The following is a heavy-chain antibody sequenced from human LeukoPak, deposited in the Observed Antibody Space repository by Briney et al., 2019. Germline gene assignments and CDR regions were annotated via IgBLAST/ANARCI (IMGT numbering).Heavy chain of an antibody. CDR2: ISGSGGTA. V-gene: IGHV3-23*01. Sequence: GGSLRLSCAASGFTFSIYAMSWVRQAPGKGLEWVSAISGSGGTAYYADSVKGRFTISRDNSKNTLYLQMNSLRAEDTAVYYCTRPWYCSSTNCPLDYWGQGTLVTVSS. D-gene: IGHD2-2*01. CDR3: TRPWYCSSTNCPLDY. CDR1: GFTFSIYA. J-gene: IGHJ4*02.